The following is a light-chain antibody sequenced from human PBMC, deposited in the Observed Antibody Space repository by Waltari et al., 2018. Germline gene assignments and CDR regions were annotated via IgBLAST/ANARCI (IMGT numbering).Light chain of an antibody. V-gene: IGLV1-44*01. Sequence: QTALTQPPSTSGTPGQRVTISCSGSSSNIGSNTVNWYQQLPGTAPKLLIYTNNRRPSGGPDRCSASKSGTSASLAISGLQSEDEAHYYCASWDDSLSVVLFGGGTKLTVL. CDR3: ASWDDSLSVVL. CDR2: TNN. J-gene: IGLJ3*02. CDR1: SSNIGSNT.